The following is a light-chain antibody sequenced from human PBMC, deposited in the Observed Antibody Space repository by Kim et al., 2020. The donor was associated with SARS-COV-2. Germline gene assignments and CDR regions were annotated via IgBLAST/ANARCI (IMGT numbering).Light chain of an antibody. CDR2: GAS. CDR1: PVIGAD. J-gene: IGKJ2*01. Sequence: AIQMTQSPSSLSASVGDRVTITCRESPVIGADLNWYPQKSGKAPKLLIYGASSLETGFTSRFDGSGAGTDFTLTISNLQPEDVASYYCLQDSSYPYTFGQGTKLEI. CDR3: LQDSSYPYT. V-gene: IGKV1-6*01.